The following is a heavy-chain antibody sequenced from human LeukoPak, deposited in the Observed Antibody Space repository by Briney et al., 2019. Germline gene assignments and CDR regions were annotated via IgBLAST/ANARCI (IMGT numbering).Heavy chain of an antibody. Sequence: SETLSLTCTLSGGSFSSFYWTWIGQPPGKGLEWLGYIYSTESISYNPSLESRVTISIDTSKNTFSLKLTSVTAADTVVYFCARWNLDLAYDIWGRGTMVTVSS. CDR2: IYSTESI. CDR1: GGSFSSFY. V-gene: IGHV4-59*08. CDR3: ARWNLDLAYDI. D-gene: IGHD1-1*01. J-gene: IGHJ3*02.